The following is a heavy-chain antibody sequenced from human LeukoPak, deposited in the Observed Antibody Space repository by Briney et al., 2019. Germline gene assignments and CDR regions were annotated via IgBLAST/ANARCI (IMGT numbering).Heavy chain of an antibody. D-gene: IGHD5-24*01. V-gene: IGHV3-43D*03. CDR3: AKEDLRDGYFRA. CDR2: ISWDGGST. Sequence: GGSLRHTCAASGFTFDDYAMHWVRQAPGKGLEWVSLISWDGGSTYYADSVKGRFTISRDNSKNSLYLQMNSLRAEDTALYYCAKEDLRDGYFRAWGQGTLVTVSS. J-gene: IGHJ4*02. CDR1: GFTFDDYA.